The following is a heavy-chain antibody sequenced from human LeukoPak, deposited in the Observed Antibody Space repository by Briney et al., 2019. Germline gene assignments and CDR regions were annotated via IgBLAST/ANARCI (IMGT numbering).Heavy chain of an antibody. CDR2: SSAYNGNT. CDR3: ARVTYYDFWSGFSYYYYYMDV. Sequence: GASVKVSCKASGYTFTSYGISWVRQAPGQGLEWMGWSSAYNGNTNYAQKLQGRVTMTTDTSTSTAYMELRSLRSDDTAVYYCARVTYYDFWSGFSYYYYYMDVWGKGTTVTVSS. V-gene: IGHV1-18*01. CDR1: GYTFTSYG. D-gene: IGHD3-3*01. J-gene: IGHJ6*03.